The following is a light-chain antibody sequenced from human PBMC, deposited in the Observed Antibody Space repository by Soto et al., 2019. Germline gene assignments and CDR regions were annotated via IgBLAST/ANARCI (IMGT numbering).Light chain of an antibody. J-gene: IGLJ1*01. Sequence: QSVLTQPPSASETPGQRVTISCSGSSSNIGINTVDWFQQLPGTAPKLLIYNNNQRPSGVPDQFSGSKSGTSASLAISGPQSEDESDYYCAAWDDSLNRYVFGTGTKLTVL. CDR1: SSNIGINT. CDR2: NNN. CDR3: AAWDDSLNRYV. V-gene: IGLV1-44*01.